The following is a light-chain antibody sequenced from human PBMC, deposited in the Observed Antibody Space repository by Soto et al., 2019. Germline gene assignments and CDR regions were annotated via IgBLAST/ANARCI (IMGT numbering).Light chain of an antibody. Sequence: DIQMTQSPSSLSASVGDRVTITCRASQSISSFLNWYKQKQGKAPKLLIYAASSLQSGVPSRFSVSGSGTDFPLTISSLQPEDFATYYCEQINSTLITFGGGTKGEIK. J-gene: IGKJ4*01. CDR2: AAS. V-gene: IGKV1-39*01. CDR3: EQINSTLIT. CDR1: QSISSF.